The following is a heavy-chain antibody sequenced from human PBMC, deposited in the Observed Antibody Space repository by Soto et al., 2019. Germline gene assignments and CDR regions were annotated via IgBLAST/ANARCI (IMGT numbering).Heavy chain of an antibody. V-gene: IGHV1-2*04. D-gene: IGHD3-10*01. J-gene: IGHJ6*02. CDR1: GYTFTGYY. Sequence: ASVKVSCKASGYTFTGYYMHWLRQAPGQGLEWMGWINPNSGGTNYAQKFQGWVTMTRDTSISTAYMELSRLRSDDTAVYYCARGYYGSGSLYYYYYGMDVWGQGTTVTVSS. CDR3: ARGYYGSGSLYYYYYGMDV. CDR2: INPNSGGT.